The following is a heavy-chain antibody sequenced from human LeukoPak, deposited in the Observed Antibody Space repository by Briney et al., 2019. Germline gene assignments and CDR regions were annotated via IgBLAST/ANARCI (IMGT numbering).Heavy chain of an antibody. D-gene: IGHD2-2*01. CDR1: GGSISSYY. V-gene: IGHV4-59*01. J-gene: IGHJ6*02. CDR2: IYYSGST. CDR3: ARGVPYYYYGMDV. Sequence: SKTLSLTCTVSGGSISSYYWSWIRQPPGKGLEWIGYIYYSGSTNYNPSLKSRVTISVDTSKNQFSLKLSSVTAADTAVYYCARGVPYYYYGMDVWGQGTTVTVSS.